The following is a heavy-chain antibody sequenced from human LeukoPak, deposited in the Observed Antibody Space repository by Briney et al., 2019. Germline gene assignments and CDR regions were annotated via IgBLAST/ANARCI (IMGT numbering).Heavy chain of an antibody. CDR3: ARLLVGATQIDY. V-gene: IGHV4-39*01. D-gene: IGHD1-26*01. CDR2: IYYSGST. Sequence: PSETLSLTCTVSGGSISSYYWSWIRQPPGKGLEWIGSIYYSGSTYYNPSLKSRVTISVDTSKNQFSLKLSSVTAADTAVYYCARLLVGATQIDYWGQGTLVTVSS. CDR1: GGSISSYY. J-gene: IGHJ4*02.